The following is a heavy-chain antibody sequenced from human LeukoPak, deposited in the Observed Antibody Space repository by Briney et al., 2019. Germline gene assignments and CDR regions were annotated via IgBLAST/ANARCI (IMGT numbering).Heavy chain of an antibody. V-gene: IGHV4-59*01. D-gene: IGHD6-13*01. CDR3: ARDAGSSSVWDV. CDR1: GGSISSYY. J-gene: IGHJ6*02. CDR2: IYYRGST. Sequence: SSETLPLTCTVSGGSISSYYWSWIRQPPGKGLEWIGYIYYRGSTNYNPSLKSRVTISVDTSKNQFSLKLSSVTAADTAVYYCARDAGSSSVWDVWGQGTTVTVSS.